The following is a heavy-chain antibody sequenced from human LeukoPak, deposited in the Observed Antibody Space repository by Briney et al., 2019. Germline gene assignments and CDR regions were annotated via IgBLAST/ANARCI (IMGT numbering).Heavy chain of an antibody. Sequence: TASETLSLTCTVSGGSISSYYWSWIRQPPGKGREWIGEINHSGSTKYNPSLKSRVTISVDTSKNQFSLKLSSVTAADTAVYYCARAGDSSDYADYWGQGTLVTVSS. CDR2: INHSGST. D-gene: IGHD6-19*01. J-gene: IGHJ4*02. V-gene: IGHV4-34*01. CDR1: GGSISSYY. CDR3: ARAGDSSDYADY.